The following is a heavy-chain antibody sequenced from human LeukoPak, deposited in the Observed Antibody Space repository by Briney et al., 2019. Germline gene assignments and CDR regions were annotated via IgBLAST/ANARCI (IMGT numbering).Heavy chain of an antibody. CDR3: ARGEYESSGYRSEAFDI. CDR2: INPNSGAT. J-gene: IGHJ3*02. CDR1: GYTFTDYY. Sequence: ASVKVSCKSSGYTFTDYYLHWVRQAPRQGLEWMGWINPNSGATKYAQEFQGWVTMTRDTSISTAYMELGGLRSDVTAMYYCARGEYESSGYRSEAFDIWGQGTMVTASS. D-gene: IGHD3-22*01. V-gene: IGHV1-2*04.